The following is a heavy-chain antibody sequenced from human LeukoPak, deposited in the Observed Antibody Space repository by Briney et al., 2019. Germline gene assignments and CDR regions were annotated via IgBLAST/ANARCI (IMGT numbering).Heavy chain of an antibody. J-gene: IGHJ5*02. Sequence: GASVTVSCTASGGTFSSYAISWVRQAPGQGLEWMGGIIPIFGTANYAQKFQGRVTITADESTSTAYMELSSLRSEDTAVYYCARAYYDSSGSNWFDPWGQGTLVTVSS. CDR1: GGTFSSYA. D-gene: IGHD3-22*01. CDR2: IIPIFGTA. CDR3: ARAYYDSSGSNWFDP. V-gene: IGHV1-69*13.